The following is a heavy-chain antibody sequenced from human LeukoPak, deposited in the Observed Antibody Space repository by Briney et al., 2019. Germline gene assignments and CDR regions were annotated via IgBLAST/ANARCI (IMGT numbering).Heavy chain of an antibody. CDR1: GGSISSYY. Sequence: PSETLSLTCTVSGGSISSYYWSWIRQTPGKGLEWIAYIYYSGSTNYNPSLKSRVTISVDTSKNQFSLKLSSVTAADTAVYYCARNVLNYGSGSYDGWFDPWGQGTLVTVSS. J-gene: IGHJ5*02. V-gene: IGHV4-59*01. D-gene: IGHD3-10*01. CDR2: IYYSGST. CDR3: ARNVLNYGSGSYDGWFDP.